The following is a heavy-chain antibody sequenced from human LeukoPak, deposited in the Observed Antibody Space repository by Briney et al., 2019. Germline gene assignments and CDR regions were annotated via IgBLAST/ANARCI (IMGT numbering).Heavy chain of an antibody. V-gene: IGHV6-1*01. CDR1: GDSVSSNSAA. CDR2: TYYRSKWYN. J-gene: IGHJ3*02. D-gene: IGHD3-22*01. CDR3: ARGPSITMIGTFDI. Sequence: SQTLSLTCVISGDSVSSNSAAWNWIRQSPSRGLEWLGRTYYRSKWYNDYAVSVKSRITINPDTSKNQFSLQLNSVTPEDTAVYYCARGPSITMIGTFDIWGQGTMVTVSS.